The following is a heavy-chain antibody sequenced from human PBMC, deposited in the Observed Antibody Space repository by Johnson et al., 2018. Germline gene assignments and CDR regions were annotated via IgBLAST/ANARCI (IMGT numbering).Heavy chain of an antibody. V-gene: IGHV3-30*03. D-gene: IGHD6-19*01. Sequence: QVQLQESGGGVVQPGRSXRLSCAASGFTFSSYGMHWVRQAPGKGLEWVAVISYDGSNKYCADSVKGRFTISRDNSKNTLYLQMNSRSAEDTAVYYCASLQRYSSGGDAFDIWGQGTMVTVSS. J-gene: IGHJ3*02. CDR1: GFTFSSYG. CDR3: ASLQRYSSGGDAFDI. CDR2: ISYDGSNK.